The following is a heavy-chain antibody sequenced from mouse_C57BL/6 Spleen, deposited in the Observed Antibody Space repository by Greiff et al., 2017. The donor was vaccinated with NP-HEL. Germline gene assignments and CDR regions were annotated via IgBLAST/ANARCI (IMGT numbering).Heavy chain of an antibody. J-gene: IGHJ3*01. CDR1: GFTFSSYT. V-gene: IGHV5-9*01. D-gene: IGHD2-4*01. CDR2: ISGGGGNT. CDR3: ARPYYDYEEGFAY. Sequence: EVKLVESGGGLVKPGGSLKLSCAASGFTFSSYTMSWVRQTPEKRLEWVATISGGGGNTYYPDSVKGRFTISRDNAKNTLYLQMSSLRSEDTALYYCARPYYDYEEGFAYWGQGTLVTVSA.